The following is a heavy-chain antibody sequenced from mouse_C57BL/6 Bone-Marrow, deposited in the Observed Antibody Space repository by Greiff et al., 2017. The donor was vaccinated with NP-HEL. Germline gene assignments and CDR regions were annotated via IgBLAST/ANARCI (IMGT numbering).Heavy chain of an antibody. D-gene: IGHD2-5*01. CDR2: INPDSSTI. J-gene: IGHJ4*01. V-gene: IGHV4-1*01. CDR3: ARPPYYSNYYAMDY. CDR1: GIDFSRYW. Sequence: AASGIDFSRYWMSWVRRAPGKGLEWIGEINPDSSTINYAPSLKDKFIISRDNAKNTLYLQMSKVRSEDTALYYCARPPYYSNYYAMDYWGQGTSVTVSS.